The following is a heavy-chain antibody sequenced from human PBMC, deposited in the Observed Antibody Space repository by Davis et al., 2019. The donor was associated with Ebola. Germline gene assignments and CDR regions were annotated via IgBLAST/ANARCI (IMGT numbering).Heavy chain of an antibody. D-gene: IGHD3-10*01. V-gene: IGHV1-8*02. Sequence: AASVKVSCKASGYTFTHYGITWVRQAPGQGLEWMGWMNPNSGNTGYAQKFQGRVTMTRNTSISTAYMELSRLRSDDTAVYYCATLWFGELLGMDVWGKGTTVTVSS. CDR1: GYTFTHYG. J-gene: IGHJ6*04. CDR3: ATLWFGELLGMDV. CDR2: MNPNSGNT.